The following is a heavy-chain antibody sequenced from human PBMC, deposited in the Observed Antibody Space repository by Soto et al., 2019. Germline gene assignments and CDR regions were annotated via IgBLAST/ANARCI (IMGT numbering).Heavy chain of an antibody. V-gene: IGHV3-48*01. CDR1: GITFSTYS. D-gene: IGHD3-10*01. CDR3: ASAVRGAHFAY. J-gene: IGHJ4*02. CDR2: ISSSSSAI. Sequence: GGSLRLSCAASGITFSTYSMNWVRQAPGKGLEWVSYISSSSSAIYYADSVKGRFTISRDNAKNSLFLQMNSLRANDTAVYYCASAVRGAHFAYWGRGTLVTVSS.